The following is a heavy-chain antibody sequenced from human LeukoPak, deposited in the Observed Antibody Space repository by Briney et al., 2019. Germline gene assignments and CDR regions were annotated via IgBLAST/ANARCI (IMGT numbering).Heavy chain of an antibody. J-gene: IGHJ3*02. CDR3: ASRVQYSSGWYTKDMII. D-gene: IGHD6-19*01. CDR1: GFTFSSYW. V-gene: IGHV3-74*01. Sequence: GGSLRLSCAASGFTFSSYWMHWVRQAPGKGLVWVSRINSDGSSTSYADSAKGRFTISRDNAKNTLYLQMNSLRAEDTAVYYCASRVQYSSGWYTKDMIIWGQGTMVTVSS. CDR2: INSDGSST.